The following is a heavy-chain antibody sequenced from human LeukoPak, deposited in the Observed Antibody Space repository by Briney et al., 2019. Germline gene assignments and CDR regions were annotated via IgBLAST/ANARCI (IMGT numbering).Heavy chain of an antibody. CDR1: GFTFSSYA. V-gene: IGHV3-23*01. D-gene: IGHD3-22*01. CDR3: AKIANFYDSSGFYG. Sequence: PGGSLRLSCAASGFTFSSYAMTWVRQAPGKGLEWVSVISGSGKFPSYADSVKGRFTISRYNAKNTLYLQMNSLEAEDTAMYYCAKIANFYDSSGFYGWGQGTLVTVSS. J-gene: IGHJ4*02. CDR2: ISGSGKFP.